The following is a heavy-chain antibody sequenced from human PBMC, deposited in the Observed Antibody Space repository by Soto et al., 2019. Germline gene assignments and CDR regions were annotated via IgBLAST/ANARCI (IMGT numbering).Heavy chain of an antibody. D-gene: IGHD3-16*01. Sequence: QIPLKESGPTLVKPTQTLTLTCTFSGFSLSTTAVGVGWIRQPPGRALELLALIYWDDDKRYSPSLKSRLTLTKDPSKHQVVLTVTNLDPVDTATYYCAHISYAWVLGGFDYWGQGTLVTVSS. V-gene: IGHV2-5*02. CDR2: IYWDDDK. CDR1: GFSLSTTAVG. CDR3: AHISYAWVLGGFDY. J-gene: IGHJ4*02.